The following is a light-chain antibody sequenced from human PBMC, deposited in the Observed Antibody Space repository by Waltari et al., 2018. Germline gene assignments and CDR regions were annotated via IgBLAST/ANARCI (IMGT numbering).Light chain of an antibody. CDR2: VNSDGSH. CDR1: SGYGHFA. V-gene: IGLV4-69*01. Sequence: QLLLTQSPSASASLGASVKLTRTPTSGYGHFAIAWHQHQPEKGPRYLMRVNSDGSHIKGDGIPDRFSGSSSGAGRYLTISGLQSEDEADYYCETWGTGTYWTFGGGTKLTVL. CDR3: ETWGTGTYWT. J-gene: IGLJ3*02.